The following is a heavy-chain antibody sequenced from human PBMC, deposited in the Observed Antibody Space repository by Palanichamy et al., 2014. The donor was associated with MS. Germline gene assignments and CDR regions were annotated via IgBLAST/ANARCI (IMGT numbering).Heavy chain of an antibody. CDR3: ARGSNHYYGHLDF. CDR2: VYGDGSTT. J-gene: IGHJ4*02. Sequence: EVQLVESGGGLVQPGGSLRLSCAASGFTFRTYWMHWVRQAPGKGLEWLSRVYGDGSTTSYADSVKGRFTISLDTAQNTLYLQMSSLRAEDTAVYYCARGSNHYYGHLDFWGQGNLVTVSS. D-gene: IGHD3-22*01. CDR1: GFTFRTYW. V-gene: IGHV3-74*01.